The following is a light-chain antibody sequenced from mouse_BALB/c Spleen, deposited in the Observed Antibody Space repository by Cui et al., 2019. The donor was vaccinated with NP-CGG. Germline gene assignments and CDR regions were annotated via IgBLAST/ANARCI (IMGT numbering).Light chain of an antibody. CDR2: GTN. CDR1: IGAVTTTNS. J-gene: IGLJ1*01. V-gene: IGLV1*01. CDR3: ALWYSNHWV. Sequence: QAVVTQESALTTSPGETVTLTCRSSIGAVTTTNSPNSVPANPPPFFTGIIGGTNNRAPGVPARFSGSLIGDKAVLTITGAQTEDEAIYFCALWYSNHWVFGGGSKLTVL.